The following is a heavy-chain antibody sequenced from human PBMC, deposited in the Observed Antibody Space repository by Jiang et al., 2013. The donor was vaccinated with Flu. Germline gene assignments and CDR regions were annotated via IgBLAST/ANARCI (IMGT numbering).Heavy chain of an antibody. CDR2: IYTSGRT. Sequence: SGSGLVKPSETLSVTCTVSGGSITGYYWSWIRQPAGKGLEYIGRIYTSGRTDYNPSLKSRVTMSVDTSKNQFSLKLSSVTAADTAVYYCARDRSGMDVWGQGTTVTVSS. J-gene: IGHJ6*02. V-gene: IGHV4-4*07. CDR1: GGSITGYY. CDR3: ARDRSGMDV.